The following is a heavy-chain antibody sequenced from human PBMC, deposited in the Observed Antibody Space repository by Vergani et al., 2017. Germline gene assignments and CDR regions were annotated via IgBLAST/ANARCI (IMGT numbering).Heavy chain of an antibody. D-gene: IGHD2-2*01. CDR3: ARDGYCSSTSCKYGMDV. J-gene: IGHJ6*02. Sequence: QVQLQESGPGLVKPSQTLSLTCTVSGGSISSGGYYRSWIRQHPGKGLEWIGYIYYSGSTYYNPSLKSRVTISVDTSKNQFSLKLSSVTAADTAVYYYARDGYCSSTSCKYGMDVWGQGTTVTVSS. CDR2: IYYSGST. CDR1: GGSISSGGYY. V-gene: IGHV4-31*03.